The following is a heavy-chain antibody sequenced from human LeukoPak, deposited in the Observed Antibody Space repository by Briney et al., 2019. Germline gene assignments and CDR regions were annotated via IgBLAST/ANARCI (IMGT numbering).Heavy chain of an antibody. D-gene: IGHD4-17*01. Sequence: PGGSLRLFCAASGFTFSSYWMTWVRQPPGKGLEWVANIKYDGSAKYYGDSVKGRFTISRDNTKNSLYLQMNSLRAEDTAVYYCARDPDYGDYVNYFDYWGQGTLVTVSS. J-gene: IGHJ4*02. CDR3: ARDPDYGDYVNYFDY. V-gene: IGHV3-7*01. CDR2: IKYDGSAK. CDR1: GFTFSSYW.